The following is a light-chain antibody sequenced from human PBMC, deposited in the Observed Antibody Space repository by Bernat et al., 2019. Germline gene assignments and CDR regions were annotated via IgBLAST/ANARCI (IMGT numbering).Light chain of an antibody. V-gene: IGKV1-39*01. Sequence: DIQVTQSPSSLSASVGDRVTITCRTSQSINNYLMWYQHKPGTAPKLLIYAASSVKSGVPSRFIGSGYGTDFTLTVTSLQPADFATYFCQQSHITPYTFGQGTKVDI. J-gene: IGKJ2*01. CDR2: AAS. CDR1: QSINNY. CDR3: QQSHITPYT.